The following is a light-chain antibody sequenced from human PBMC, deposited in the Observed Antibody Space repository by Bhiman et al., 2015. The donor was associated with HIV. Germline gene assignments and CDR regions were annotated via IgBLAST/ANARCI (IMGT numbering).Light chain of an antibody. V-gene: IGLV1-51*02. CDR3: VSWDTSLTAEV. CDR1: SLNIGNHY. CDR2: EDN. Sequence: QSVLTQPPSVSAAPGQKVTISCSGSSLNIGNHYVSWYQQVPGTAPKLLIYEDNKRPSGIPDRFSGSKSGTSATLAIAGLQTGDEADYYCVSWDTSLTAEVFGPGTKVTVL. J-gene: IGLJ1*01.